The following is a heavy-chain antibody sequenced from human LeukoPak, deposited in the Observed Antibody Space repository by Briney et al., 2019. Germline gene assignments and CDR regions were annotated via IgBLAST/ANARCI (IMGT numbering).Heavy chain of an antibody. CDR2: INSDGSST. CDR3: ARPGGFSYGYYFDH. V-gene: IGHV3-74*01. D-gene: IGHD5-18*01. Sequence: GGSLRLSCVASGFTFSTYWMYWVRQVPGKGLVWVSRINSDGSSTAYADSAKGRFTISRDNAKNTLYMKMNSLRAEDTAVYYCARPGGFSYGYYFDHWGQGALVTVSS. J-gene: IGHJ4*02. CDR1: GFTFSTYW.